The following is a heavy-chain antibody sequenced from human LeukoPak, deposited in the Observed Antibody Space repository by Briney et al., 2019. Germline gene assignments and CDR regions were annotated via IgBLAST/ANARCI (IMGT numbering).Heavy chain of an antibody. V-gene: IGHV4-34*01. CDR3: ARALAAADSFDY. Sequence: SETLSLTCAVYGGSFSGYYWSWIRQPPGKGLEWIGEINHSGSTNYNPSLKSRVTISVDTSKNQFSLKLSSVTAADTAVYYCARALAAADSFDYWGQGTLVTVPS. J-gene: IGHJ4*02. CDR1: GGSFSGYY. CDR2: INHSGST. D-gene: IGHD6-13*01.